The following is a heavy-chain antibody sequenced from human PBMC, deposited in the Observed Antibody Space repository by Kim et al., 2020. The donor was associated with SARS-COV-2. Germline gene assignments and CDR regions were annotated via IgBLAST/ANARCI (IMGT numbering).Heavy chain of an antibody. J-gene: IGHJ4*02. V-gene: IGHV3-33*06. CDR1: GVTFRGYG. Sequence: GGSLRLSCAASGVTFRGYGRSWVRQETVKGLELVADIWYDGSHKYYADSVKGRFTISRNNSKNTLYLQMNSLRAEDTAVYYCAKSGAYDYVWGSYRSYYFDYWGQGTLVTVSS. CDR3: AKSGAYDYVWGSYRSYYFDY. CDR2: IWYDGSHK. D-gene: IGHD3-16*02.